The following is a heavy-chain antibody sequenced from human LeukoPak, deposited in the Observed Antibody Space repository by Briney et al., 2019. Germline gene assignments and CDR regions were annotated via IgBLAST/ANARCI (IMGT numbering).Heavy chain of an antibody. Sequence: PGRSLRLSCAASGFTFGSYAMHWVRQAPGKGLEWVAVISYDGSNKYYADSVKGRFTISRDNSKNTLYLQMNSLRAEDTAVYYWARGGGSSPGKYFQHWGQGTLVTVSS. CDR3: ARGGGSSPGKYFQH. CDR1: GFTFGSYA. CDR2: ISYDGSNK. J-gene: IGHJ1*01. D-gene: IGHD1-26*01. V-gene: IGHV3-30-3*01.